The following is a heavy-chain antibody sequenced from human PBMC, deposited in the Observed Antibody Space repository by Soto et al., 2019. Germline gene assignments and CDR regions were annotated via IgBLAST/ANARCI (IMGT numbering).Heavy chain of an antibody. CDR3: ARDLDDGDYYGMDV. Sequence: QVQLQESGPGLVKPSQTLSLTCTVSGGSISSGGYYWSWVRQHPGKSLEWIGYIYYSGSTYYNPSHKSRVTISVDTSKNQFSLKLSSVTAADTAVYYCARDLDDGDYYGMDVWGQRTTVTVSS. CDR1: GGSISSGGYY. J-gene: IGHJ6*02. CDR2: IYYSGST. V-gene: IGHV4-31*03. D-gene: IGHD1-1*01.